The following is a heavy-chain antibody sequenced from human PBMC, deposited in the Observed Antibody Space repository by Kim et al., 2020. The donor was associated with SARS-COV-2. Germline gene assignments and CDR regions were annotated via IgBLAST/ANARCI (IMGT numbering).Heavy chain of an antibody. Sequence: SETLSLTCTVSGGSISSYYWSWIRQPPGKGLEWIGYIYYSGSTNYNPSLKSRVTISVDTSKNQFSLKLSSVTAADTAVYYCARDLRIAAADPYYYYGMDVWGQGTTVTVSS. J-gene: IGHJ6*02. CDR1: GGSISSYY. V-gene: IGHV4-59*01. D-gene: IGHD6-13*01. CDR3: ARDLRIAAADPYYYYGMDV. CDR2: IYYSGST.